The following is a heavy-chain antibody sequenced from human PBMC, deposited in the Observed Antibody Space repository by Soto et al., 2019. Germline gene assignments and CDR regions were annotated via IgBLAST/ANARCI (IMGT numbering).Heavy chain of an antibody. V-gene: IGHV4-34*01. Sequence: SETLSLTCAVYGGSLSAYYWSWIRQPPGKGLEWIGEINPSGTTNYNPSLKSRVTISVDTSKNQFSLKLSSVTAADTAVYHCALAPAAHILHWGQGTLVTGS. CDR3: ALAPAAHILH. J-gene: IGHJ1*01. CDR2: INPSGTT. D-gene: IGHD2-2*01. CDR1: GGSLSAYY.